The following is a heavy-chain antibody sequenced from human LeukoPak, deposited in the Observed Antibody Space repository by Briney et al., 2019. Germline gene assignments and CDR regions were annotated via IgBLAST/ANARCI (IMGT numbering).Heavy chain of an antibody. D-gene: IGHD3-22*01. CDR3: ATRNYYDSSVRDY. CDR2: FDPEDGET. J-gene: IGHJ4*02. Sequence: ASVKVSCKVSGYTLTELSMHWVRQAPGKALEWMGGFDPEDGETIYAQKFQGRVTMTEDTSTDTAYMELSSLRSEDTAVYYCATRNYYDSSVRDYWGQGTLVTVSS. CDR1: GYTLTELS. V-gene: IGHV1-24*01.